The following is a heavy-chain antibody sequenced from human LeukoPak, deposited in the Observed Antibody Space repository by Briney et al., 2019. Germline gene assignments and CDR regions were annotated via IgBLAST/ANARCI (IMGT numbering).Heavy chain of an antibody. Sequence: SETLSLAFTVSGASISSSNHFWGWIRQPPGKALEWIGTIFDNGTIYYSQSLKGRVTISVDTSMNQLFMNLKSLTAADTAVYYCAYTASCDLFEFWGQETIVIVSS. V-gene: IGHV4-39*01. D-gene: IGHD3-16*01. CDR2: IFDNGTI. J-gene: IGHJ4*02. CDR1: GASISSSNHF. CDR3: AYTASCDLFEF.